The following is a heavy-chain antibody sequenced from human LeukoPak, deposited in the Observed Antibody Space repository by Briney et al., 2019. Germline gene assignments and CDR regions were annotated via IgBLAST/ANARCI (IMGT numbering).Heavy chain of an antibody. CDR1: GFTFNTYT. D-gene: IGHD4-17*01. Sequence: GGSLRLSCAASGFTFNTYTLNWVRQAPGKGLEWVGRIKSKTDGGTTDYAAPVKGRFTISRDDSKNTLYLQMNSLKTEDTAVYYCTTTTVTNSYYYYGMDVWGQGTTVTVSS. J-gene: IGHJ6*02. V-gene: IGHV3-15*07. CDR2: IKSKTDGGTT. CDR3: TTTTVTNSYYYYGMDV.